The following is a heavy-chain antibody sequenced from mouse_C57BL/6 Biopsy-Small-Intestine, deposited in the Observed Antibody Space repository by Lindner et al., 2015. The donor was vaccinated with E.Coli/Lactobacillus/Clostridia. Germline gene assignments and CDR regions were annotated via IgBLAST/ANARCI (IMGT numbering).Heavy chain of an antibody. CDR3: ARGNNYDEGFAY. Sequence: VQLQESGTEMVRPGASVKLSCEASGYIFTNYWMHWVKQRPGQGLEWIGKIDPSDNETHYNQKFNDKATLTVDKSSTTAYMQLNSLTSEDSAVYYCARGNNYDEGFAYWGQGTLVTVSA. J-gene: IGHJ3*01. V-gene: IGHV1-52*01. CDR1: GYIFTNYW. CDR2: IDPSDNET. D-gene: IGHD2-12*01.